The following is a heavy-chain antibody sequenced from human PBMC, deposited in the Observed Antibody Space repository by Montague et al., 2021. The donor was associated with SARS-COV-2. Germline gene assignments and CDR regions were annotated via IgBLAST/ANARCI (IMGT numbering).Heavy chain of an antibody. D-gene: IGHD3-10*01. CDR2: IRPDGTST. V-gene: IGHV3-74*01. J-gene: IGHJ4*02. Sequence: SLRLSCTASGFTFRSYWMHWVRQVPGRGPVWVSRIRPDGTSTHYAASVKGRFIISRDNAMNTLSLEMTNLRVDDTAIYYCVRPLWFGDSDYYFEAWGQGTLVSVSS. CDR3: VRPLWFGDSDYYFEA. CDR1: GFTFRSYW.